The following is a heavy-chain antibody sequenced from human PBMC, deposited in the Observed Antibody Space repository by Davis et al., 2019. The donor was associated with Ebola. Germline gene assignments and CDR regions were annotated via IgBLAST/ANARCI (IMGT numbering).Heavy chain of an antibody. CDR3: ATPQWLREFDN. CDR2: IYDQST. D-gene: IGHD6-19*01. Sequence: GASLQISCAAPGFTVSSNHMRWVRQAPGQGLEWVSVIYDQSTAYADSVRGRFIISRDKSNNTLYLEMNSLRVDDTAVYYCATPQWLREFDNWGQGTLVTVSS. V-gene: IGHV3-53*05. CDR1: GFTVSSNH. J-gene: IGHJ4*02.